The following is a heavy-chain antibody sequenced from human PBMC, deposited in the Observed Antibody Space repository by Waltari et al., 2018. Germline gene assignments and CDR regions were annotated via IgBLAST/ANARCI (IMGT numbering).Heavy chain of an antibody. CDR3: ARDTTVTTYYFDY. D-gene: IGHD4-17*01. J-gene: IGHJ4*02. Sequence: QVQLVQSGAEVKKPGASVKVSCKASGYTFTSYAMHWVRQAPGQRLEWMGWHNAGNGNTKYSQKFQGRVTITRDTSASTAYMELSSLRSEDTAVYYCARDTTVTTYYFDYWGQGTLVTVSS. V-gene: IGHV1-3*01. CDR2: HNAGNGNT. CDR1: GYTFTSYA.